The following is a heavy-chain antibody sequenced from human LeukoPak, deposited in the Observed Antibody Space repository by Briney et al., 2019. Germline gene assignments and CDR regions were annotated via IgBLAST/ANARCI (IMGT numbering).Heavy chain of an antibody. CDR1: VDAFIPYT. V-gene: IGHV1-69*02. CDR3: ACLMITFGGVIVHDY. Sequence: SVKVSFKSSVDAFIPYTLSWVRQARGQGREWVGRSIPSIDISNYAQKFQGRVTLSADKDTTTTYMELTSLRSEDTAVYYCACLMITFGGVIVHDYWGQGTLVIVSS. CDR2: SIPSIDIS. D-gene: IGHD3-16*02. J-gene: IGHJ4*02.